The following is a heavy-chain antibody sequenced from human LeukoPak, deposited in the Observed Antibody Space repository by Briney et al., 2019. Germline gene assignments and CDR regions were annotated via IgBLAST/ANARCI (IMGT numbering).Heavy chain of an antibody. D-gene: IGHD3-22*01. CDR2: ITSTGTYI. CDR1: GFTFSSYG. CDR3: ARDLGYGSIGFYHYFAY. V-gene: IGHV3-21*01. Sequence: GGSLRLSCAASGFTFSSYGMNWVRQAPGKGLEWVSSITSTGTYIYYADSVKGRFTISRGDAKNSLYLQMNSLRAEDTAVYYCARDLGYGSIGFYHYFAYWGQGTLVTVSS. J-gene: IGHJ4*02.